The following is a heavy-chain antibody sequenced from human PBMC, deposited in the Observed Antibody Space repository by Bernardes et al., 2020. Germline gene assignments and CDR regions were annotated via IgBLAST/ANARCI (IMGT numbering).Heavy chain of an antibody. CDR1: GGSISSSSYY. CDR3: ASIFGDYGDYWYFAL. CDR2: IYYSGST. J-gene: IGHJ2*01. D-gene: IGHD4-17*01. V-gene: IGHV4-39*01. Sequence: AETLSLTCTVSGGSISSSSYYWGWIRQPPGKGLDWIGSIYYSGSTYYNPSLKSRVTISVDTSKNQFSLKLSSVTAADTAVYYCASIFGDYGDYWYFALWARGTLVTVSS.